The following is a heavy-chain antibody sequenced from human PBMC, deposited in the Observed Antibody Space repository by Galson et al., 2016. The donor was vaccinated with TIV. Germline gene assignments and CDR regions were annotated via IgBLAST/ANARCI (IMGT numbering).Heavy chain of an antibody. J-gene: IGHJ4*02. V-gene: IGHV3-7*01. CDR2: MSHDGSEL. Sequence: SLRLSCAASGFSFSDFWGTWVRQAPGKGLEWVASMSHDGSELYYLDSVRGRFTFSRDNPKNSLYPRMSNLRAEDTAIYYCTRLGPSSVFDFWGQGALVTVSS. D-gene: IGHD1-26*01. CDR3: TRLGPSSVFDF. CDR1: GFSFSDFW.